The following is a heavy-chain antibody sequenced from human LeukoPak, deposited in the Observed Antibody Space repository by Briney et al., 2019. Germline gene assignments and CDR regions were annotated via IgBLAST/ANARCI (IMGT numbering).Heavy chain of an antibody. Sequence: SETLSLICAVSGYSISSGYYWGWVRQPPGKGLEWIGSIYHSGSTYYNPSLKSRVTISVDTTKNQFSLKLISVTAADTAVYYCARDLTAVAGHNFDYWGQGTLVTVSS. CDR1: GYSISSGYY. V-gene: IGHV4-38-2*02. J-gene: IGHJ4*02. CDR2: IYHSGST. CDR3: ARDLTAVAGHNFDY. D-gene: IGHD6-19*01.